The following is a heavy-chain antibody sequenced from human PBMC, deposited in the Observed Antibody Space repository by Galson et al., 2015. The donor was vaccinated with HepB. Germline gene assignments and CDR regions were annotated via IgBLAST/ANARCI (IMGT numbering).Heavy chain of an antibody. D-gene: IGHD3-3*01. J-gene: IGHJ6*02. CDR2: ISAHNGNT. CDR1: GYTFTSYG. Sequence: SVKVSCKASGYTFTSYGIDWVRQAPGQGLEWMGWISAHNGNTFYAQKIHGRVTMTTDTFTATAYMELRSLISDDTAIYYCARGTTDYDFWSGYSSEYYGMDVWGQGTAVTVSS. CDR3: ARGTTDYDFWSGYSSEYYGMDV. V-gene: IGHV1-18*04.